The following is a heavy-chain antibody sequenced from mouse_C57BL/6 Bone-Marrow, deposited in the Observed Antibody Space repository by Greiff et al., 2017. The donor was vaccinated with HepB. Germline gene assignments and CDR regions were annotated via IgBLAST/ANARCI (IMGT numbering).Heavy chain of an antibody. CDR3: AREDYGSSHYAMDY. D-gene: IGHD1-1*01. J-gene: IGHJ4*01. V-gene: IGHV5-17*01. CDR2: ISSGSSTI. CDR1: GFTFSDYG. Sequence: EVKLVESGGGLVKPGGSLKLSCAASGFTFSDYGMHWVRQAPEKGLEWVAYISSGSSTIYYADTVKGRFTISRDNAKNTLFLQMTSLRSEDTAMYYCAREDYGSSHYAMDYWGQGTSVTVSS.